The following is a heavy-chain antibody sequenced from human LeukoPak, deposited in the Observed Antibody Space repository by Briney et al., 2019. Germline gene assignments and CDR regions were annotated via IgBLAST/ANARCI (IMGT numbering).Heavy chain of an antibody. CDR2: NT. Sequence: PSETLSLTCTVSGASISSSTYYWGWIRQPPGKGLEWIGSNTYYNPSLKSRVTISVDTSKNQFSLKVRSLTAADTAVYYCASSYSSSDQKIDYWGQGTLVTVSS. J-gene: IGHJ4*02. D-gene: IGHD3-22*01. CDR3: ASSYSSSDQKIDY. CDR1: GASISSSTYY. V-gene: IGHV4-39*01.